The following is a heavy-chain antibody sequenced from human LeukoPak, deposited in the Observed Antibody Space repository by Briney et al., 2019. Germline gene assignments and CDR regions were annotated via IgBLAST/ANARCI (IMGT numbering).Heavy chain of an antibody. CDR1: GFTFSRFG. CDR3: AEGFSEIVATDEFDY. CDR2: ISYDGSNK. J-gene: IGHJ4*02. Sequence: GRSLRLSCEASGFTFSRFGMHWVRQAPGKGLEWVAVISYDGSNKYYADSVKGRFTISRDNSKNTLYLQMNSLRVEDTAVYYCAEGFSEIVATDEFDYWGQGTLVTVSS. V-gene: IGHV3-30*18. D-gene: IGHD5-12*01.